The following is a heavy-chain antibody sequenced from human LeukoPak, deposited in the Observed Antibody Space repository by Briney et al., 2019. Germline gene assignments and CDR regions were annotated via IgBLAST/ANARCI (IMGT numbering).Heavy chain of an antibody. CDR3: ARGAHDCSSTSCFDAFDI. CDR2: IIPIFGTA. Sequence: SVKVSCKASGGTFSSYAISWVRQAPGQGLEWMGGIIPIFGTANCAQKFQGRVTITADESTSTAYMELSSLRSEDTAVYYCARGAHDCSSTSCFDAFDIWGQGTMVTVSS. J-gene: IGHJ3*02. V-gene: IGHV1-69*13. D-gene: IGHD2-2*01. CDR1: GGTFSSYA.